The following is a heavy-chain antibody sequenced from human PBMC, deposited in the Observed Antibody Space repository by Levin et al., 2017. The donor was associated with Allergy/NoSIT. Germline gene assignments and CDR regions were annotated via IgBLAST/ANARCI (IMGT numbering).Heavy chain of an antibody. V-gene: IGHV3-53*01. Sequence: PGGSLRLSCAASGLTVGSHYMSWVRQAPGKGLEWVSVIYSGGGTDYADSVKGRFTISRDSSRNTLYLQMNSLRVEDSAVYYCARWEDTYLKGLDYWGQGSLVTVST. D-gene: IGHD1-26*01. CDR2: IYSGGGT. CDR1: GLTVGSHY. CDR3: ARWEDTYLKGLDY. J-gene: IGHJ4*02.